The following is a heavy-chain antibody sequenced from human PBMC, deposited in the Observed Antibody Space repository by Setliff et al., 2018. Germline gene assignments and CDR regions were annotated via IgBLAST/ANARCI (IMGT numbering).Heavy chain of an antibody. Sequence: PGGSLRLSCAASGFTFNNFAMHWVRQAPGKGLEWVAVIWYDGSNKYYADSVKGRFTISRDNSKNTLYLQMNSLRAEDTAVYYCARDQGTVVYYYYYYYMDVWGKGTTVTVS. CDR3: ARDQGTVVYYYYYYYMDV. CDR2: IWYDGSNK. V-gene: IGHV3-33*01. D-gene: IGHD2-15*01. J-gene: IGHJ6*03. CDR1: GFTFNNFA.